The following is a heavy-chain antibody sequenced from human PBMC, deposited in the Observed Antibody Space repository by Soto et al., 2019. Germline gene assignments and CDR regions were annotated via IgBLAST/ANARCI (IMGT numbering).Heavy chain of an antibody. J-gene: IGHJ6*03. V-gene: IGHV4-34*01. CDR2: INHSGST. CDR3: ARGLYGDFYYYYYYMDV. D-gene: IGHD4-17*01. CDR1: GGSFSGYY. Sequence: PSETLSLTCAVYGGSFSGYYWSWIRQPPGKGLEWIGEINHSGSTNYNPSLKSRVTISVDGWVNQFSLKLSSVTAADTALYYCARGLYGDFYYYYYYMDVWGKGTTVTVS.